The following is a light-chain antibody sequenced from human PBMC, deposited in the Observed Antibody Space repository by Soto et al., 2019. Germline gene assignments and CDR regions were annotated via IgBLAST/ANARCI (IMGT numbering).Light chain of an antibody. V-gene: IGLV2-11*01. CDR1: SSDVGGYNY. CDR2: DVI. Sequence: QSALTQPRSVSGSPGQSVTISCTGTSSDVGGYNYVAWYQQHPGKAPKLMIYDVIKRPSGVPDRFSGSKSGNTASLTISGLQAEDEADYYCCLYADSYTWVFGGGPKLNVL. CDR3: CLYADSYTWV. J-gene: IGLJ3*02.